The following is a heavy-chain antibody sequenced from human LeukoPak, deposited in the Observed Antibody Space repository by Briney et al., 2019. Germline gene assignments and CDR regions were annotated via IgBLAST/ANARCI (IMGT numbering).Heavy chain of an antibody. D-gene: IGHD1-14*01. V-gene: IGHV3-64D*09. CDR3: VKITSVTGGDC. CDR1: GFTFSGYA. J-gene: IGHJ4*02. Sequence: PGGSLRLSCSASGFTFSGYAMYWVRQAPGKGLEYVSGISNNGGSSFYADSVEGRFTISRDNSKNTLYLQMSSLRAEDTAVYYCVKITSVTGGDCWGQGTRLTVSS. CDR2: ISNNGGSS.